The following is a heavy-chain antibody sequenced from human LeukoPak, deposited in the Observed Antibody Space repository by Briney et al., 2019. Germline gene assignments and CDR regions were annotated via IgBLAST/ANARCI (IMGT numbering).Heavy chain of an antibody. D-gene: IGHD6-19*01. CDR3: ARQWQWPDAFDI. Sequence: PSESLSLTCTVSGDSISSRNYYWGWIRQPPGKGLEWIGSIHYSGGTYYNLSLMSRVTLSVDTSKNQFSLKLTSVTAADTAVYYCARQWQWPDAFDIWGQGTMVTVSS. CDR2: IHYSGGT. CDR1: GDSISSRNYY. V-gene: IGHV4-39*01. J-gene: IGHJ3*02.